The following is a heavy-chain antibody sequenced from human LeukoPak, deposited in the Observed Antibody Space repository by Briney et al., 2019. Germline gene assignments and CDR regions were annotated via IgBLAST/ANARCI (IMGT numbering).Heavy chain of an antibody. J-gene: IGHJ4*02. D-gene: IGHD3-22*01. V-gene: IGHV3-30-3*01. CDR2: ISYDGSNK. CDR1: GFTFNSYS. Sequence: PGGSLRLSCAASGFTFNSYSMHWVRRAPGKGLEWVAVISYDGSNKHYGDSVKGPLTISRDNSKNTLYLELSSLRAEDTAVFYCARGLQYYYDSSGYYFDYWGQGTLVTVSS. CDR3: ARGLQYYYDSSGYYFDY.